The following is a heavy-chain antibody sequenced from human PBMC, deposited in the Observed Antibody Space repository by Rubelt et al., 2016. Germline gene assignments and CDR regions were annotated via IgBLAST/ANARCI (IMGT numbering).Heavy chain of an antibody. CDR1: GGSISSYY. CDR2: IYYSGST. D-gene: IGHD6-19*01. CDR3: GRGWAEEKIGY. Sequence: QVQLQESGPGLVKPSETLSLTCTVSGGSISSYYWSWIRQPPGKGLEWIGYIYYSGSTNYNPSLKSRVTISVDTSKNQFSLKLSAVTAADTAVYYCGRGWAEEKIGYWGQGTLGTVSS. J-gene: IGHJ4*02. V-gene: IGHV4-59*01.